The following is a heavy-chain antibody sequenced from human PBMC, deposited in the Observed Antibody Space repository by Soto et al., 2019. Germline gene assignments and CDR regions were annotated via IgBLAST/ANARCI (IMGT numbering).Heavy chain of an antibody. CDR1: GGSISSSSYY. J-gene: IGHJ4*02. D-gene: IGHD5-12*01. Sequence: SETLSLTCTVSGGSISSSSYYWGWIRQPPGKGLEWIGNIYYNGSTYYNPSLKSRVTISLDTSKNQFSLRLISVTAADTAKYFCAREGNLGRWLQPLDFWGQGTLVTVSS. CDR2: IYYNGST. CDR3: AREGNLGRWLQPLDF. V-gene: IGHV4-39*07.